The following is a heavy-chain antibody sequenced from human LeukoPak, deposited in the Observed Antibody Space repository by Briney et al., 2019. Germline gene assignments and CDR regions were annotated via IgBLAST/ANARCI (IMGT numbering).Heavy chain of an antibody. CDR1: GFTFSSYS. J-gene: IGHJ4*02. CDR2: ISSSSSYI. CDR3: ARGPYYDSSGYFDY. V-gene: IGHV3-21*01. D-gene: IGHD3-22*01. Sequence: KTGGSLRLSCAASGFTFSSYSMNWVRQAPGKGLEWVSSISSSSSYIYYADSVKGRFTISRDNPKNSLYLQMNSLRAEDTAVYYCARGPYYDSSGYFDYWGQGTLVTVSS.